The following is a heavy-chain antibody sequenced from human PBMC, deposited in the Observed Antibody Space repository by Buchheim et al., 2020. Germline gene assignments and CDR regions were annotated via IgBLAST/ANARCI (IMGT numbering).Heavy chain of an antibody. Sequence: QVQLVQSGAEVKKPGASVKVSCKASGYTFTSYYVHWVRQAPGQGLEWMGIINPSGAGTSYSQKFQGRVTMTRDKSTGNVYMELSSLRSEDTAVYYCARDRGAAAGTSPGYWGQGTL. CDR2: INPSGAGT. CDR3: ARDRGAAAGTSPGY. D-gene: IGHD6-13*01. CDR1: GYTFTSYY. V-gene: IGHV1-46*01. J-gene: IGHJ4*02.